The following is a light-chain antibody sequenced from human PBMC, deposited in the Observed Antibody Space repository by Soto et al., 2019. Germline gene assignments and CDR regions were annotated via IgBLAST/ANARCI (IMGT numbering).Light chain of an antibody. Sequence: IVLTQSPATLSFSPCEIATLSCRASQSVSSYLAWYQQKPGQAPRLLIYDASNRATGIPARFSGSGSGTDFTLTISSLEPEDFAVYYCQQRSNWLTFGGGTKVDIK. CDR3: QQRSNWLT. V-gene: IGKV3-11*01. CDR1: QSVSSY. CDR2: DAS. J-gene: IGKJ4*01.